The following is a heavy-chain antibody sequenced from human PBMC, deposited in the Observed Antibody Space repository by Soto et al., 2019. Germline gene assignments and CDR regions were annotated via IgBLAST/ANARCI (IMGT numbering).Heavy chain of an antibody. CDR2: ISSDGSKK. V-gene: IGHV3-30*03. J-gene: IGHJ4*02. D-gene: IGHD2-15*01. Sequence: QVQLVESGGGVVQPGRSLRLSCVASGFTFSNNGIHGVRQAPGKGLEWVAVISSDGSKKYYADAVKGRFTISRDNSKNTLYLKMNSLRAEDTAVYYCAMDLYGGSSRFDYWGQGTLVTVSS. CDR3: AMDLYGGSSRFDY. CDR1: GFTFSNNG.